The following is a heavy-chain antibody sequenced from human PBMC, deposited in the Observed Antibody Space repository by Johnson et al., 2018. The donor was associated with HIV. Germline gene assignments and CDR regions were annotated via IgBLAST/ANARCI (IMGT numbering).Heavy chain of an antibody. J-gene: IGHJ3*01. CDR3: ARVMRSSGYYRDAFDF. Sequence: QVQLVESGGGLVKPGGSLRLSCAASGFTFSDYYMSWIRQPPGKGLEWISFISTSGSTLHHADSVKGRFTISRDNAKNSLYLQMNSLRAGDTAVYYCARVMRSSGYYRDAFDFWGQGTMVTVSS. CDR2: ISTSGSTL. V-gene: IGHV3-11*04. D-gene: IGHD3-22*01. CDR1: GFTFSDYY.